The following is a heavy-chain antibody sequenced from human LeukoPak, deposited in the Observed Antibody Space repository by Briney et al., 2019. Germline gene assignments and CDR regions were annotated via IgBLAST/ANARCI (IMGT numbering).Heavy chain of an antibody. CDR2: ISGSGGST. V-gene: IGHV3-23*01. Sequence: GGSLRLSCAASGFTFSSYAMSWVRQAPGKGLEWVSAISGSGGSTYYADSVKGRFTISRDNSKNTLYLQMDSLRAEDTAVYYCARDKNTPRYYDILTGYKSDAFDIWGQGTMVTVSS. J-gene: IGHJ3*02. CDR1: GFTFSSYA. D-gene: IGHD3-9*01. CDR3: ARDKNTPRYYDILTGYKSDAFDI.